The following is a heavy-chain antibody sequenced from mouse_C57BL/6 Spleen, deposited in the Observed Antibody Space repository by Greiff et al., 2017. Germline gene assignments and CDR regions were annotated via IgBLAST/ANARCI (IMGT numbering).Heavy chain of an antibody. V-gene: IGHV1-18*01. J-gene: IGHJ4*01. Sequence: EVQVVESGPELVKPGASVKIPCKASGYTFTDYNMDWVKQSHGKSLEWIGDINPNNGGTIYNQKFKGKATLTVDKSSSTAYMVLRRLTSEATAVYYCGRDRRRAQATLYYAMDYWGQGTSVTVSS. CDR2: INPNNGGT. D-gene: IGHD3-2*02. CDR3: GRDRRRAQATLYYAMDY. CDR1: GYTFTDYN.